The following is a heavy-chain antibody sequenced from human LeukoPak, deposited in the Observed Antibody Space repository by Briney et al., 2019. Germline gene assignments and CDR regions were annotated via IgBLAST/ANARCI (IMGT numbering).Heavy chain of an antibody. D-gene: IGHD3-22*01. CDR1: GFTFSSYR. Sequence: GGSLRLSCAASGFTFSSYRMNWVRQAPGKGLEWVSSISSSSSYIYYADSVKGRFTISRDNAKNSLYLQMNSLRAEDTAVYYCARDLFSGYNIDYWGQGTLVTVSS. J-gene: IGHJ4*02. V-gene: IGHV3-21*01. CDR2: ISSSSSYI. CDR3: ARDLFSGYNIDY.